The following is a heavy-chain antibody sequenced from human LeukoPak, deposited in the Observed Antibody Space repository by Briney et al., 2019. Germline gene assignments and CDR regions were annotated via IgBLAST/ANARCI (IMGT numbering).Heavy chain of an antibody. CDR1: GFTFSRNW. CDR2: IKGDESAR. J-gene: IGHJ4*02. V-gene: IGHV3-7*01. CDR3: ARDVVGSLDY. D-gene: IGHD1-26*01. Sequence: GGSLRLSYAGSGFTFSRNWMAWVRQAPGKGLEWVANIKGDESARHQADSVKGRFTISRDNTRNSLYLQMTNLRGDDTAVYYCARDVVGSLDYWGQGTLVTVSS.